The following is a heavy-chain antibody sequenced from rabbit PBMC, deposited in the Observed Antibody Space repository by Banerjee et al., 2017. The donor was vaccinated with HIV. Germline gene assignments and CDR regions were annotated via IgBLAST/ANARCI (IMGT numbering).Heavy chain of an antibody. V-gene: IGHV1S40*01. D-gene: IGHD6-1*01. CDR3: ARGEDGSYAGYGYATSFNL. J-gene: IGHJ4*01. CDR1: GFSFSSSYY. CDR2: IYAGSGST. Sequence: QSLEESGGDLVKPGASLTLTCTASGFSFSSSYYMCWVRQAPGKGLEWIACIYAGSGSTYYASWAKDRFTISKTSSTTVTLQMTSLTAADTATYFCARGEDGSYAGYGYATSFNLRGPGTLVTVS.